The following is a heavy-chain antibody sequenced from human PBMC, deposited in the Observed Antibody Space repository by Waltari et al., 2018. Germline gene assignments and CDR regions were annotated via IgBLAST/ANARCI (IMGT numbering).Heavy chain of an antibody. CDR2: IYSSGRT. D-gene: IGHD1-1*01. CDR1: GGSIRSYY. V-gene: IGHV4-4*07. Sequence: QVQLQESGPGLVKSSETLSLTCTISGGSIRSYYWSWIRQPAGKGLEWIGRIYSSGRTNYSPSLDSRVSRSIDTSTNQFSLKLKSVTAADTAIYYCTRERRQLELVASFDVWGHGTKVSVSS. J-gene: IGHJ3*01. CDR3: TRERRQLELVASFDV.